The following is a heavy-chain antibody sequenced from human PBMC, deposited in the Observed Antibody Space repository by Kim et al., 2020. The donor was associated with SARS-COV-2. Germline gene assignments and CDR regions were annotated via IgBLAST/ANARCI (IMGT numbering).Heavy chain of an antibody. V-gene: IGHV4-39*01. CDR3: ARLIDDFYFDY. J-gene: IGHJ4*02. CDR2: IYYSGST. Sequence: SETLSLTCTVSGGSISSSSYYWGWIRQPPGKGLEWIGSIYYSGSTYYNPSLKSRVTISVDTSKNQFSLKLSSVTAADTAVYYCARLIDDFYFDYWGQGTLVTVSS. CDR1: GGSISSSSYY. D-gene: IGHD1-1*01.